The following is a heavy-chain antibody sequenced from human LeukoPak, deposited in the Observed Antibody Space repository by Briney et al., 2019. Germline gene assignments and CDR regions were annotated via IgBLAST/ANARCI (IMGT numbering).Heavy chain of an antibody. CDR1: GFTFSRYW. CDR3: TRDGLGCGHCYF. Sequence: PGGSLRLSCVASGFTFSRYWMSWVRQAPGKGLEWVANIKQDGSEDNHVGSVKGRFTISRDNAKNLLFLQMSSLRAEDTAVYYCTRDGLGCGHCYFWGQGTQVTVSS. J-gene: IGHJ4*02. V-gene: IGHV3-7*01. CDR2: IKQDGSED. D-gene: IGHD2-21*02.